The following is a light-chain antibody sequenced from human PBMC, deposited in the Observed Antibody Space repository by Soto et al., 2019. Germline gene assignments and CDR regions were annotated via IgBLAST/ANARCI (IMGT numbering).Light chain of an antibody. CDR1: SSTIGAGYD. V-gene: IGLV1-40*01. CDR2: ANT. CDR3: QSYDNSLSGWV. Sequence: QSVLTQPPSVSGAPGQRVTISCTGSSSTIGAGYDVHWYQHLPGTAPKLLIYANTNRPSGVPDRFSGSKSGTSASLAITGLQAEDEADYYCQSYDNSLSGWVFGGGTQLTVL. J-gene: IGLJ3*02.